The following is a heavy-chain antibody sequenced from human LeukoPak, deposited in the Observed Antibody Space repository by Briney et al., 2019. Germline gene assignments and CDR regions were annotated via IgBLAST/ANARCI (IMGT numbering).Heavy chain of an antibody. CDR1: AASFSSHY. CDR3: ARDLVTVTKGFDI. V-gene: IGHV4-59*11. J-gene: IGHJ3*02. D-gene: IGHD4-17*01. Sequence: SETLSLTCAVSAASFSSHYWTWIRQSPGKGLEWIGYTSYIGSTNYNPSLKSRVTISIDTSRNQFSLKLRSVTAADTAVYYCARDLVTVTKGFDIWGQGTMVSVSS. CDR2: TSYIGST.